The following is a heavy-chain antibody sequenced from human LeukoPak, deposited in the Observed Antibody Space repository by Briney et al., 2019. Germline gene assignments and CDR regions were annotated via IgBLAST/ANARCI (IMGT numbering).Heavy chain of an antibody. V-gene: IGHV3-66*01. Sequence: GGPLRLSCAASGFTVSSNYMSWVRQAPGKGLEWVSVIYSGGSTYYADSVKGRFTISRDNSKNTLYLQMNSLRAEDTAVYYCARDRDDSSGYYYGYFDYWGQGTLVTVSS. CDR1: GFTVSSNY. CDR2: IYSGGST. CDR3: ARDRDDSSGYYYGYFDY. D-gene: IGHD3-22*01. J-gene: IGHJ4*02.